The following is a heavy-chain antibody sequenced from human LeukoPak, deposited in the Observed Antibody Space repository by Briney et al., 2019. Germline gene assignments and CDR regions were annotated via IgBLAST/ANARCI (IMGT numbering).Heavy chain of an antibody. Sequence: GASVKVSCKASGGTFSSYAISWVRQAPGQGLEWMGGIIPIFGTANYAQKFQGRVTITADESTGTAYMELSSLRSEDTAVYYCARDLRIAVAGKGTHYYYGMDVWGQGTTVTVSS. J-gene: IGHJ6*02. V-gene: IGHV1-69*13. CDR1: GGTFSSYA. CDR3: ARDLRIAVAGKGTHYYYGMDV. CDR2: IIPIFGTA. D-gene: IGHD6-19*01.